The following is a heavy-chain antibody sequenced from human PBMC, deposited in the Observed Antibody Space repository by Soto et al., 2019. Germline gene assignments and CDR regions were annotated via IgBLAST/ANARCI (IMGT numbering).Heavy chain of an antibody. D-gene: IGHD3-10*01. J-gene: IGHJ5*01. CDR1: GFSFSSYW. Sequence: EVQLVESGGGLVQPGGSLRLSCVGSGFSFSSYWMTWVRQVPGRRLEWVASIKQEGRERQYVDSVKGRFTIARDDAKNSLYLQMDSLRVEDSAVYYCTRGSGSFYGGQSDPWGQGTLVTVS. CDR2: IKQEGRER. CDR3: TRGSGSFYGGQSDP. V-gene: IGHV3-7*03.